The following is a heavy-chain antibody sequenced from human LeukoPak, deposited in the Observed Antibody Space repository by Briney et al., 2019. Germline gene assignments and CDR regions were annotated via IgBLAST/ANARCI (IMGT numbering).Heavy chain of an antibody. CDR1: GFTFNTYS. CDR2: IYYSGIT. J-gene: IGHJ5*01. CDR3: ARVRRSLNWFDS. Sequence: PGGSLRLSCAASGFTFNTYSMNWVRQPPGKGLEWIGIIYYSGITHYNPSLKSRVTILVDTSKNQFSLKLSSVTDADTAVYYCARVRRSLNWFDSWGQGTLVTVSS. V-gene: IGHV4-59*04. D-gene: IGHD3-3*01.